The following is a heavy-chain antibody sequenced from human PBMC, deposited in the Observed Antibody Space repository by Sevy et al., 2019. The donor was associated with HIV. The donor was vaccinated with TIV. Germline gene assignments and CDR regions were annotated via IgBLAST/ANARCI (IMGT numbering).Heavy chain of an antibody. CDR3: AKVLNPALESMMEVTVRSLKGFDV. J-gene: IGHJ3*01. D-gene: IGHD3-22*01. CDR2: ISGFGNT. CDR1: GFTFNTHV. Sequence: LSLTCAASGFTFNTHVMNWVRQAPGKGLEWVSSISGFGNTYYADSVRGRFIISRDNAKNTLYLQMNSLRADDTAVYYCAKVLNPALESMMEVTVRSLKGFDVWGQGTMVTVSS. V-gene: IGHV3-23*01.